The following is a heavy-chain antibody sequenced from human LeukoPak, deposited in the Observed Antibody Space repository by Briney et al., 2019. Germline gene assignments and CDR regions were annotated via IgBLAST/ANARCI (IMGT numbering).Heavy chain of an antibody. Sequence: SETLSLTCTVSGGSISFYYWRWLRQPPGKGLEWIGYIYGSGTTNYNPSVKSRVTISVDTSKTQFSLKLSSVTAADTAVYYCPRKLASSTLKAGAFDISGQGTMVTVSS. CDR1: GGSISFYY. CDR2: IYGSGTT. D-gene: IGHD2-2*01. CDR3: PRKLASSTLKAGAFDI. J-gene: IGHJ3*02. V-gene: IGHV4-59*12.